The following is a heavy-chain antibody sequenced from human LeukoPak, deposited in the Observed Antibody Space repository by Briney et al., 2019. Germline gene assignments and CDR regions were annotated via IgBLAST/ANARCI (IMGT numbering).Heavy chain of an antibody. J-gene: IGHJ4*02. D-gene: IGHD4/OR15-4a*01. V-gene: IGHV3-7*01. CDR3: ARRAGAYSHPYDY. CDR2: IKQDGSEK. CDR1: GFTFTTYW. Sequence: GESLRLSCAASGFTFTTYWMSWVRQAPGKGLEWVAHIKQDGSEKYYVDSVKGRFTIYRDNAKNSLYMQMNRLRVDDTAVYYCARRAGAYSHPYDYWGQGTLVTVSS.